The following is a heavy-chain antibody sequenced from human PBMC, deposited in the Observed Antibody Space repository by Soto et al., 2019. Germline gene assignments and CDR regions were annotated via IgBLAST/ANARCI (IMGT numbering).Heavy chain of an antibody. J-gene: IGHJ4*02. D-gene: IGHD1-26*01. Sequence: ASVKVSCKAAGYTFTGYYMHWVRQAPGQGLEWMGWINPNSGGTNYAQKFQGWVTMTRDTSISTAYMELSRLRSDDTAVYYCARALFSGSYLDYWGQGTVVTGSS. CDR3: ARALFSGSYLDY. CDR2: INPNSGGT. CDR1: GYTFTGYY. V-gene: IGHV1-2*04.